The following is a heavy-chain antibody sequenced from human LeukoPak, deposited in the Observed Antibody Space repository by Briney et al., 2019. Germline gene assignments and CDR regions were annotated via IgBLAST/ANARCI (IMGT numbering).Heavy chain of an antibody. CDR2: ISYDGSNK. Sequence: GGSLRLSCAASGFTFSGYPIHWVRQAPGKGLEWVAVISYDGSNKYYADSVKGRFTISRDNSKNTLYLQMNSLRAEDTAVYYCARGGDYFDYWGQGTLVTVSS. V-gene: IGHV3-30-3*01. CDR3: ARGGDYFDY. CDR1: GFTFSGYP. J-gene: IGHJ4*02.